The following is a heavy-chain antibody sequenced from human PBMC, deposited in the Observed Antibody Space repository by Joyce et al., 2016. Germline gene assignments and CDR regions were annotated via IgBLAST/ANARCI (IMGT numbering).Heavy chain of an antibody. CDR3: AKGTLGSCSGTTCYPLDS. CDR2: SSGSYDGT. J-gene: IGHJ4*02. V-gene: IGHV3-23*01. D-gene: IGHD2-15*01. CDR1: GFTFSSYA. Sequence: EVQLLESGGGWVQPGGSLRLSCADAGFTFSSYAMGWVRQAQGKGLVWDSASSGSYDGTYHADSVRSRFTISRDNSKNTLYLQMNSLTAEDTAIYYCAKGTLGSCSGTTCYPLDSWGQGTLVTVSS.